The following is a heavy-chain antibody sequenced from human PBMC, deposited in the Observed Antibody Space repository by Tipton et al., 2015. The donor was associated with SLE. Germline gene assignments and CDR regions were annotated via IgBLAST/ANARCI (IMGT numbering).Heavy chain of an antibody. J-gene: IGHJ4*02. Sequence: TLSLTCTVSGGSISRYYWSWIRQFPGKGLEWIGYIYYRGNTKYNPSLKSRVTISVDASKSQFSLKLSSVTAADTAVYYCARRQWGSGYDYFDYWGQGTLVTVSS. D-gene: IGHD5-12*01. CDR1: GGSISRYY. CDR3: ARRQWGSGYDYFDY. V-gene: IGHV4-59*01. CDR2: IYYRGNT.